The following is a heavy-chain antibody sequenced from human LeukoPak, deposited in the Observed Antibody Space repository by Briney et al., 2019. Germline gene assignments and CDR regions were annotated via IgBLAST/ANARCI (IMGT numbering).Heavy chain of an antibody. Sequence: SSETLSLTCTVSSGSISSGSYYWSWIRQPAGKGLEWIGRIYTSGSTNYNPSLKSRVTISVDTSKNQLSLKLSSVTAADTAVYYCASGLSDSSGYYGLDYWGQGTLVTVSS. J-gene: IGHJ4*02. CDR3: ASGLSDSSGYYGLDY. D-gene: IGHD3-22*01. CDR1: SGSISSGSYY. CDR2: IYTSGST. V-gene: IGHV4-61*02.